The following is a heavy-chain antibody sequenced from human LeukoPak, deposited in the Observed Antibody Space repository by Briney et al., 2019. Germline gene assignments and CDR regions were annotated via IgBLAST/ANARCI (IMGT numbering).Heavy chain of an antibody. CDR2: IVVGSGNT. CDR1: GFTFTSSA. V-gene: IGHV1-58*02. D-gene: IGHD3-3*01. Sequence: SVKVSCKASGFTFTSSAMQWVRQAPRQRLEWIGWIVVGSGNTNYAQKLQERVTITRGMSTSTAYMELSSLRSEDTAVYYCAVNTIFGVVIGYWGQGTLVTVSS. CDR3: AVNTIFGVVIGY. J-gene: IGHJ4*02.